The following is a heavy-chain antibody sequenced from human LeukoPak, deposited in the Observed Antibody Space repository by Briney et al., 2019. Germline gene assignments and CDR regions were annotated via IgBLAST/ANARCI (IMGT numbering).Heavy chain of an antibody. D-gene: IGHD3-10*01. Sequence: ASVKVSCKASGYTFSDYYMHWVRQAPGQGLQWVGWINPNSGDTHNAQMFQGRVTMTRDTSINTAYMELSSLRSEDTAVYYCARGGDETIDYWGQGTLVTVSS. V-gene: IGHV1-2*02. CDR1: GYTFSDYY. CDR3: ARGGDETIDY. CDR2: INPNSGDT. J-gene: IGHJ4*02.